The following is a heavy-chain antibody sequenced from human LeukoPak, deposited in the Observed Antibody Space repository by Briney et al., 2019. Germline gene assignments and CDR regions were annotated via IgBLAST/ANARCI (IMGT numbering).Heavy chain of an antibody. D-gene: IGHD3-22*01. CDR3: ARGEDHYDNSGYIDY. J-gene: IGHJ4*02. CDR2: INPNGGAT. Sequence: GASVKVSCKASGYTFTGYYMQWVRQAPGQGLEWMGWINPNGGATNYAQKFQGRVTMTRDTSISTAYMELSRLRSDDTAVYYCARGEDHYDNSGYIDYWGQGTLVTVSS. CDR1: GYTFTGYY. V-gene: IGHV1-2*02.